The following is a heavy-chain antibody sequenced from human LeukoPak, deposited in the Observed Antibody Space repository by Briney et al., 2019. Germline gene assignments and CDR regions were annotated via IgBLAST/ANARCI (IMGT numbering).Heavy chain of an antibody. CDR2: ISTSGTI. Sequence: GGSLRLSCAASGFSFSTYSMNRVRQAPGKGLEWVSYISTSGTIFYADSVKGRFTISRDSAKNSLSLQMNSLRAEDTAVYYCVRILSDYYYYVDVWGKGTTVTVSS. CDR3: VRILSDYYYYVDV. CDR1: GFSFSTYS. D-gene: IGHD3-10*01. V-gene: IGHV3-48*01. J-gene: IGHJ6*03.